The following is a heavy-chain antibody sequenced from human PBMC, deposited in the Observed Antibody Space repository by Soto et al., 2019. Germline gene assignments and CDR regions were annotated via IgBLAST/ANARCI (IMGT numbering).Heavy chain of an antibody. J-gene: IGHJ5*02. Sequence: QVQLVQSGTEVKKPGASVKVSCKASGYTFNNYGFSWVRQAPGQGLEWVGWIGTHNGDTTYAQSFQGRVTMTIGTSTTTSYMELTSLTFDDTAVYFCARDWRGAEGFDPWGQGTLVIVSS. CDR3: ARDWRGAEGFDP. D-gene: IGHD3-3*01. CDR1: GYTFNNYG. CDR2: IGTHNGDT. V-gene: IGHV1-18*01.